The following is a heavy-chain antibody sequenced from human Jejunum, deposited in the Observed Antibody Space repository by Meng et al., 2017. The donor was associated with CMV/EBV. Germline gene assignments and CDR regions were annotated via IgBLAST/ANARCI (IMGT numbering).Heavy chain of an antibody. CDR3: TKVGRQLAREYYFDS. CDR2: ITWNSRSI. V-gene: IGHV3-9*01. Sequence: FTFDGYAMHWVRQAPGKGLEWVSGITWNSRSIGYADSVKGRFTISRDNAKNSLYLEMNSLRAEDTALYYCTKVGRQLAREYYFDSWGQGTLVTVSS. D-gene: IGHD6-6*01. J-gene: IGHJ4*02. CDR1: FTFDGYA.